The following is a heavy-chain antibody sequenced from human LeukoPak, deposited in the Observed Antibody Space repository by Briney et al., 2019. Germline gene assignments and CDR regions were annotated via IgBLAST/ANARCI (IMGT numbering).Heavy chain of an antibody. V-gene: IGHV3-9*01. CDR3: AKDAIGYCSSTSCYGYLQH. CDR1: GFSFDDYA. D-gene: IGHD2-2*01. Sequence: GGSLRLSCAASGFSFDDYAMHWVRQAPGKGLEWVSGISWNSGSIGYADSVKGRFTISRDNAKNSLYLQMNSLRAEDTALYYCAKDAIGYCSSTSCYGYLQHWGQGTLVTVSS. J-gene: IGHJ1*01. CDR2: ISWNSGSI.